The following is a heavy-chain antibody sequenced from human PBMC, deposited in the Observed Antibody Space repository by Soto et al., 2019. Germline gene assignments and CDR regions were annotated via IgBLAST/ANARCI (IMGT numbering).Heavy chain of an antibody. J-gene: IGHJ6*02. CDR3: AKSRLYNGLYYYGMDV. D-gene: IGHD2-2*02. CDR1: GFTFSSYG. CDR2: ISYDGSSK. Sequence: QVQLVESGGGVVQPGRSLRLSCAASGFTFSSYGMHWVRQAPGKGREWVAVISYDGSSKYYADSVKGRFTISRDNSKNTLYLQMHSLIAEDTAVYYCAKSRLYNGLYYYGMDVWGQGTTVTVSS. V-gene: IGHV3-30*18.